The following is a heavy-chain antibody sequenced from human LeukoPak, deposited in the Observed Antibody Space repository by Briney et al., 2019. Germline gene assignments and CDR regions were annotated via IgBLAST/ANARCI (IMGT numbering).Heavy chain of an antibody. CDR1: GGSISSYY. J-gene: IGHJ4*02. CDR3: AIEGGWELLWDY. D-gene: IGHD1-26*01. Sequence: LETLSLTCTVSGGSISSYYWSWIRQPAGKGLEWIGRIYTSGGTNYNPPLKSRVTMSVDTSKNQFSLKLSSVTAADTAVYYCAIEGGWELLWDYWGQGTLVTVSS. V-gene: IGHV4-4*07. CDR2: IYTSGGT.